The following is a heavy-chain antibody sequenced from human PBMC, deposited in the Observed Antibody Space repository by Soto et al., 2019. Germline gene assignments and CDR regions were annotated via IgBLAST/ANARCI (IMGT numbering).Heavy chain of an antibody. J-gene: IGHJ4*02. CDR2: IFHTGSA. Sequence: QVQLQESGPGLMKPSGTLSLTCAVSGGSITSNWWCWVRQPPGKGLEWIAEIFHTGSANYNPSHMARLTISMETSRNHLSMNLNSVTAAGTAVYYCARHIAVSGTRGFDHWGQGTLVPVSS. V-gene: IGHV4-4*02. D-gene: IGHD2-21*01. CDR1: GGSITSNW. CDR3: ARHIAVSGTRGFDH.